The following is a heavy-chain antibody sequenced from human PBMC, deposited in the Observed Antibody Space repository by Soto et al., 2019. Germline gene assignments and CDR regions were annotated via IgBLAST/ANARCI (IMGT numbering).Heavy chain of an antibody. Sequence: GASVKVTCKASGYSFTTYGFCWVRQVPGQGLELMGYISPSSGYTTYAPNLQDRVIMTTDSSTTTVYMELRSLRSDDTAVYYCAREMWTRSGPQNFFDYWGQGALVTVSS. D-gene: IGHD6-25*01. CDR3: AREMWTRSGPQNFFDY. V-gene: IGHV1-18*01. CDR2: ISPSSGYT. CDR1: GYSFTTYG. J-gene: IGHJ4*02.